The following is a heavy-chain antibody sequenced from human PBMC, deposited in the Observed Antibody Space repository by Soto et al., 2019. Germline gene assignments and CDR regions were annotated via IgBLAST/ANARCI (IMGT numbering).Heavy chain of an antibody. J-gene: IGHJ4*02. CDR1: GFTFNIYS. Sequence: DVQLVESGGGLVRPGGSLRLSCAASGFTFNIYSMNWVRQAPGKGLEWVSYISSSSSTIYYADSVKGRFTISRDNAKNSLYLQMNSRRAEDTAVCYCVRIGGGSPGHYWGQGTLVTVSS. CDR2: ISSSSSTI. V-gene: IGHV3-48*01. CDR3: VRIGGGSPGHY.